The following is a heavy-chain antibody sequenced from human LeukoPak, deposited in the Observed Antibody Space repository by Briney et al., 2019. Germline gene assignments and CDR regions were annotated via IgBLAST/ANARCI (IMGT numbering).Heavy chain of an antibody. V-gene: IGHV3-30*02. CDR2: IRDNESDK. J-gene: IGHJ5*02. CDR3: AKYAARGVFSLANWFAP. Sequence: PGGSLRLSCAASGFTFSTYGMHWVRQAPGKGLEWVAFIRDNESDKYYADSVKGRFTISRDNSNNTLYLQMNSLRAEDTAIYFCAKYAARGVFSLANWFAPWGQGTLVTVSS. D-gene: IGHD3-10*01. CDR1: GFTFSTYG.